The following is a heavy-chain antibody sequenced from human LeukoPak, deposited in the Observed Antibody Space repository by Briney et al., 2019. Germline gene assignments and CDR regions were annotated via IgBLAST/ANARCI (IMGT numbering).Heavy chain of an antibody. J-gene: IGHJ4*02. CDR2: INPNSGGT. CDR1: GYTFTGYY. CDR3: AKTSYYYDSSGYYNFDY. D-gene: IGHD3-22*01. Sequence: GASVKVSCKASGYTFTGYYMHWVRQAPGQGLEWMGWINPNSGGTNYAQKFQGRVTMTRDTSISTAYMELSRLRSDETAVYYCAKTSYYYDSSGYYNFDYWGQGTLVTVSS. V-gene: IGHV1-2*02.